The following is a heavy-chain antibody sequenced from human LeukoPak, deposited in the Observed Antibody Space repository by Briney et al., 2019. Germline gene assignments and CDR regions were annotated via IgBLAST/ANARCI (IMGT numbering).Heavy chain of an antibody. Sequence: PSETLSLTCAVYDGSFGGYYCSWIRQPPGKGLEWIGEINHSGSANYNPSLKSRVTILLDTSKNQFSLNLSSVTAADTAVYYCARPVTARGGSGWPQHIDYWGQGTLVSVSS. J-gene: IGHJ4*02. CDR2: INHSGSA. CDR1: DGSFGGYY. D-gene: IGHD6-19*01. CDR3: ARPVTARGGSGWPQHIDY. V-gene: IGHV4-34*01.